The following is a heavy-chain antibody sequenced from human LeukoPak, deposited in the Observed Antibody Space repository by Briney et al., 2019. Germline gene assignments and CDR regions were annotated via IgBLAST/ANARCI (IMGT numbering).Heavy chain of an antibody. Sequence: PGGSQRLSCAASGFTFSSYEMSWVRQAPGKGLEWVSAISGSGGSTYYADSVKGRFTISRDNSKNTLYLQMNSLRAEDTAVYYCAKDDDLDYPIWFDPWGQGTLVTVSS. V-gene: IGHV3-23*01. CDR1: GFTFSSYE. D-gene: IGHD4-11*01. CDR2: ISGSGGST. J-gene: IGHJ5*02. CDR3: AKDDDLDYPIWFDP.